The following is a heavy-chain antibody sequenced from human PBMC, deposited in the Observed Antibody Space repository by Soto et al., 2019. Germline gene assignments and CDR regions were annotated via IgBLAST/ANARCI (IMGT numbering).Heavy chain of an antibody. CDR2: IYYSGST. CDR1: GGSISSSSYY. D-gene: IGHD5-18*01. J-gene: IGHJ4*02. Sequence: SETLSLTCTVSGGSISSSSYYWGWIRQPPVKGLEWIGSIYYSGSTYYNPSLKSRVTISVDTSKNQFSLKLSSVTAADTAVYYCARRGYSYGYHYWGQGTLVTVSS. V-gene: IGHV4-39*01. CDR3: ARRGYSYGYHY.